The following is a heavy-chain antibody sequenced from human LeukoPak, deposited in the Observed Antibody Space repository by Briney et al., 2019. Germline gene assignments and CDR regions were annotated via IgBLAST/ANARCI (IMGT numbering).Heavy chain of an antibody. CDR1: GGSFSGFY. CDR2: INHSGST. Sequence: SETLSLTCAVYGGSFSGFYWSWVRQPPGKGLEWIGEINHSGSTHYIPSVKSRVTILVDTSRNQCCLKLTAVTAPDTVLIYCARGPDSGSHFAWFDPWGQGTLVTVSS. D-gene: IGHD3-10*01. CDR3: ARGPDSGSHFAWFDP. J-gene: IGHJ5*02. V-gene: IGHV4-34*01.